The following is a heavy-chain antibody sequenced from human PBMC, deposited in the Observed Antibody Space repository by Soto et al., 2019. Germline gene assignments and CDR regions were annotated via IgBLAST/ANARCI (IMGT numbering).Heavy chain of an antibody. D-gene: IGHD5-12*01. J-gene: IGHJ2*01. CDR1: GGSISSYY. V-gene: IGHV4-59*08. Sequence: QVQLQESGPGLVKPSETLSLTCTVSGGSISSYYWSWIRQPPGKGLEWIGYIYYSGSTNYNPSLKSRVTISVDTSKNPFSLTLSSVTAADTAVYYCARLDGYDSNYFDPWGRGTLVTVSS. CDR3: ARLDGYDSNYFDP. CDR2: IYYSGST.